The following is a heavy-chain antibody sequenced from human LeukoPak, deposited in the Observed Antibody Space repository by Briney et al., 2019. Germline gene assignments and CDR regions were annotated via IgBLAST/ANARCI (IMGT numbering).Heavy chain of an antibody. D-gene: IGHD3-3*01. CDR2: IWYDGSNK. J-gene: IGHJ6*02. CDR1: GFTFSSYG. V-gene: IGHV3-33*01. Sequence: PGGSLRLSWPAYGFTFSSYGMHWVRQAPGKGLEWVAVIWYDGSNKYYADSVKGRFTISRDNSKNTLYLQMNSLRAEDTAVYYCARGGTYYDFWSGYSYYYGMDVWGQGTTVTVSS. CDR3: ARGGTYYDFWSGYSYYYGMDV.